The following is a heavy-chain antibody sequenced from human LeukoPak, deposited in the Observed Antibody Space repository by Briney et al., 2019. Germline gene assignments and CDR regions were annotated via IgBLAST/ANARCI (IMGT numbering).Heavy chain of an antibody. CDR1: GGSFSGYY. CDR2: INHSGST. Sequence: SETLSLTCAVYGGSFSGYYWSWIRQPPGKGLEWIGEINHSGSTNYNPSLKSRVTISVDTSKNQFSLKLSSVTAADTAVYYCARGGYYYGSGSLNWFDPWDQGTLVTVSS. CDR3: ARGGYYYGSGSLNWFDP. J-gene: IGHJ5*02. V-gene: IGHV4-34*01. D-gene: IGHD3-10*01.